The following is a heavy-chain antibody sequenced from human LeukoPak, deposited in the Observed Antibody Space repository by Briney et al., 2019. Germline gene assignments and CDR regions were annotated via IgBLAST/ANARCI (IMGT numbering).Heavy chain of an antibody. V-gene: IGHV3-23*01. CDR1: GFTFSSHG. Sequence: AGGSLRLSCAASGFTFSSHGMSWVRQAPGKGLEWVSAISGSGGSTYYADSVKGRFTISRDNSKNTLYLQMNSLRAEDTAVYYCAKDVGFLVRAFDIWGQGTMVTVSS. D-gene: IGHD2/OR15-2a*01. J-gene: IGHJ3*02. CDR2: ISGSGGST. CDR3: AKDVGFLVRAFDI.